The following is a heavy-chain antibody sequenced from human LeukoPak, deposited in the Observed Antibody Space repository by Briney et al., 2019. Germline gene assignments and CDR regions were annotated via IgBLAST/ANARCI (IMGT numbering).Heavy chain of an antibody. CDR2: ISGSGGST. D-gene: IGHD1-26*01. Sequence: GGSLRLSCAASGFTFSSYAMSWVRQAPGKGLEWVSAISGSGGSTYYADSVKGRLTISRDNSKNTLYLQMNSLRAEDTAVYYCAKDSYSGSYSDAFDIWGQGTMVTVSS. J-gene: IGHJ3*02. CDR3: AKDSYSGSYSDAFDI. V-gene: IGHV3-23*01. CDR1: GFTFSSYA.